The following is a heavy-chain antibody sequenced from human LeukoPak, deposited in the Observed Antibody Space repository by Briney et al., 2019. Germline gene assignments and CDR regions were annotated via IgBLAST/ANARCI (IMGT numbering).Heavy chain of an antibody. CDR2: MNPNSGNT. CDR3: ARGRVSIFGVVHRPYYYYYMDV. J-gene: IGHJ6*03. D-gene: IGHD3-3*01. Sequence: ASVKVSCKASGHTFTSYDINWVLQATGQGLEWMGWMNPNSGNTGYAQKFQGRVTITRNTSISTAYMELSSLRSEDTAVYYCARGRVSIFGVVHRPYYYYYMDVWGKGTTVTVSS. CDR1: GHTFTSYD. V-gene: IGHV1-8*03.